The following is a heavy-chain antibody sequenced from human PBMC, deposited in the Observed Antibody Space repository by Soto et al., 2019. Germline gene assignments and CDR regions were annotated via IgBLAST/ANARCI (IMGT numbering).Heavy chain of an antibody. J-gene: IGHJ3*02. CDR3: ARELTYYPMADDAFDI. V-gene: IGHV1-46*01. CDR1: GYTFTSYY. Sequence: XSVKVSCKASGYTFTSYYMHWVRQAPGQGLEWMGIINPSGGSTSYAQKFQGRVTMTRDTSTSTVYMELSSLRSEDTAVYYCARELTYYPMADDAFDIWGQGTMVTV. D-gene: IGHD3-10*01. CDR2: INPSGGST.